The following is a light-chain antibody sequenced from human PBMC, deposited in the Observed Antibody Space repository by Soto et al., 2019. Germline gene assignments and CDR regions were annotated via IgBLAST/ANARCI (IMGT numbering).Light chain of an antibody. Sequence: DIQMTQSPSSLSASVGDRVTITCRASQSISSYLNWYQQKPGKATKLLIYAASSLQSGVPSRFRGSGSGTHFTLTISSLQPEDFATYYCQQSYSTPRTFGQGTKVEIK. CDR3: QQSYSTPRT. V-gene: IGKV1-39*01. CDR1: QSISSY. CDR2: AAS. J-gene: IGKJ1*01.